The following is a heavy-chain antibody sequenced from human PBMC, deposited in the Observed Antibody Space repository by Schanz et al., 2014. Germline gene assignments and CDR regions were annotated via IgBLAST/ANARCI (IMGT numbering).Heavy chain of an antibody. Sequence: QILLVQPGPEVKKPGASVTVSCKASGYDFHIYAYSWVRQAPGQGPEWIGWISGYTGDTKYAQKFQHRVNMTADRTTSTVYMELRSLRFDDTAVYYCARDPSFSMVRGVIIDSYYYGMDVWGQGTTVTVSS. CDR3: ARDPSFSMVRGVIIDSYYYGMDV. V-gene: IGHV1-18*01. D-gene: IGHD3-10*01. CDR2: ISGYTGDT. J-gene: IGHJ6*02. CDR1: GYDFHIYA.